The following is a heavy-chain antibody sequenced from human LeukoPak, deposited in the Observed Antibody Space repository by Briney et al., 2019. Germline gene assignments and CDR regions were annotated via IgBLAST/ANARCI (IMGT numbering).Heavy chain of an antibody. J-gene: IGHJ4*02. CDR2: ISYDGSNK. V-gene: IGHV3-30*18. Sequence: GGSLRLSCAASGFTFSSYGMHWVRQAPGKGLEWVAVISYDGSNKCYADSVKGRFTISRDNSKDTLYLQMNSLRAEDTALYYCAKEVRYGDYGLDYWGQGTLVTVSS. CDR1: GFTFSSYG. CDR3: AKEVRYGDYGLDY. D-gene: IGHD4-17*01.